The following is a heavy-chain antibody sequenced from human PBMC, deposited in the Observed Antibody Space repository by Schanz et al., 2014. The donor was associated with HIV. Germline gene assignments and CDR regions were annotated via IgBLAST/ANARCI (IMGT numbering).Heavy chain of an antibody. CDR1: GFTYRNYG. CDR2: ISESGRYT. Sequence: VQLVESGGGVVQPGRSLRLSCAASGFTYRNYGMHWVRQGAGKGLEWVSTISESGRYTYYADSVAGRFTISRDNSKNTLYLQLGSLRTEDTAVYYCARDLNVGRHFDYWGQGALVTVSS. D-gene: IGHD1-26*01. V-gene: IGHV3-21*01. CDR3: ARDLNVGRHFDY. J-gene: IGHJ4*02.